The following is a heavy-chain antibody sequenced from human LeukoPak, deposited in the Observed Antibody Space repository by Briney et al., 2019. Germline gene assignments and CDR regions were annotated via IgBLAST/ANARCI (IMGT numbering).Heavy chain of an antibody. V-gene: IGHV3-66*02. D-gene: IGHD6-19*01. Sequence: GGSLRLSCAASGFTVSSNYMSWVRQAPGKGLEWVSVIYSGGSTYYADSVKGRFTISRDNSKNTLCLQMSSLRAEDTAVYYCARAIAVAGTFGYYFDYWGQGTLVTVSS. CDR2: IYSGGST. J-gene: IGHJ4*02. CDR1: GFTVSSNY. CDR3: ARAIAVAGTFGYYFDY.